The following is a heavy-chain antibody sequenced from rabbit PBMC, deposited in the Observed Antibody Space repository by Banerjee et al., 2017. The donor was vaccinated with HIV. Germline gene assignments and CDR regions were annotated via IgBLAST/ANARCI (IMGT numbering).Heavy chain of an antibody. CDR2: ISTGGNT. CDR1: GFTISSYN. V-gene: IGHV1S39*01. D-gene: IGHD4-2*01. J-gene: IGHJ4*01. Sequence: QEQLKETGGGLVQPGGSLTLSCKASGFTISSYNMGWVRQAPGKGLEWIGLISTGGNTYYASWAKGRFTISKTSSTTVTLQMTSLTAADTATYFCARGAGYAGDGDANCFNLWGPGTLVTVS. CDR3: ARGAGYAGDGDANCFNL.